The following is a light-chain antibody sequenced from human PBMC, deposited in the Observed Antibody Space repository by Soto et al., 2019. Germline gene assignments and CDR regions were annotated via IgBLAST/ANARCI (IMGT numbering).Light chain of an antibody. CDR3: QQSGSSPSWT. CDR2: GTS. CDR1: QSVSSTY. J-gene: IGKJ1*01. Sequence: IVLTQCPGTLSLSPGARSTLSCRAIQSVSSTYLAWYQQQPGQAPRLLLSGTSNRATGIPDRFSGSGSGTDFTLTINRLEPEDFAVYYCQQSGSSPSWTVGQGTKVEIK. V-gene: IGKV3-20*01.